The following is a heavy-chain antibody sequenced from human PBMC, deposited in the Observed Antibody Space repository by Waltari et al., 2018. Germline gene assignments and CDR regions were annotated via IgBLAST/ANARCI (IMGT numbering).Heavy chain of an antibody. Sequence: QVQLVQSGSELKKPGASVKVSCKASGYIFSNYAMNWVRQAPGQGLEWMGWINTHTVNPTDAQGFTGRFGFSLDTSVSTAYLQISSLKAEDTSVYYCAKGIQLWGRGSWYFDDWGQGTLVTVSS. V-gene: IGHV7-4-1*02. D-gene: IGHD5-18*01. CDR3: AKGIQLWGRGSWYFDD. CDR1: GYIFSNYA. J-gene: IGHJ4*02. CDR2: INTHTVNP.